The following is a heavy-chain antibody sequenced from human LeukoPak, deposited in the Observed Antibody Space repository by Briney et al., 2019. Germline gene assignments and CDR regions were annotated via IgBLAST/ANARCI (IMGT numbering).Heavy chain of an antibody. Sequence: GGSLRLSCAASGFTFSSYAMHWVRQAPGKGLEWVAVISHDGSNKYYADSVKGRFTISRDNSKNTLYLQMNSLRAEDTAVYYCAREAVTPTYLYDFWSGYAFDIWGQGTMVTVSS. V-gene: IGHV3-30-3*01. CDR1: GFTFSSYA. CDR2: ISHDGSNK. J-gene: IGHJ3*02. CDR3: AREAVTPTYLYDFWSGYAFDI. D-gene: IGHD3-3*01.